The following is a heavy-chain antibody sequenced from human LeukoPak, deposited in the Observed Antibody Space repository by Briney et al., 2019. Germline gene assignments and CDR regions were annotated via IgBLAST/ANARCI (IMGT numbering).Heavy chain of an antibody. V-gene: IGHV1-18*01. CDR3: ARDGPYTDPSNIVDY. Sequence: GESLKISCKASGYSFTSFGISWVRQAPGQGLEWMGWISGFNGNTNYAQKLQGRVTMTTETSTNTAYMELRSLRSDDTAVYFCARDGPYTDPSNIVDYWGQGTLVTVSS. J-gene: IGHJ4*02. D-gene: IGHD2/OR15-2a*01. CDR1: GYSFTSFG. CDR2: ISGFNGNT.